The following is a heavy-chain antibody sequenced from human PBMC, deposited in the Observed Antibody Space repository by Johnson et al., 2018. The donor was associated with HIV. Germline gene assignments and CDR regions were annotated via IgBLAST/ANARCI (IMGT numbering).Heavy chain of an antibody. D-gene: IGHD6-13*01. CDR3: ARDKGIAEAATDDAFDI. V-gene: IGHV3-66*01. CDR2: IYSGGST. Sequence: MQLVESGGGLVQPGGSLRLSCAASGFTVSSNYMSWVRQAPGKGLEWVSVIYSGGSTYYADSVKGRFTISRDNSKNTLYLQMNSLRAEDTAVYYCARDKGIAEAATDDAFDIWGQGTMVTVSS. J-gene: IGHJ3*02. CDR1: GFTVSSNY.